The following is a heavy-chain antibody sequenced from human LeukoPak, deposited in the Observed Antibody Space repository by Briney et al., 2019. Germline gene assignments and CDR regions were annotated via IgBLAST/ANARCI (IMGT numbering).Heavy chain of an antibody. Sequence: PSETLSLTCIVPGDSITPGYWSWGRQPPGQGLEWIGHVHYTGSTTYNPSLKGRVTISVDTSKNQFSLRMRSVTAADTAMYYCVSQTWLLDYWGQGILVTVSS. CDR2: VHYTGST. J-gene: IGHJ4*02. CDR3: VSQTWLLDY. D-gene: IGHD3-9*01. CDR1: GDSITPGY. V-gene: IGHV4-59*08.